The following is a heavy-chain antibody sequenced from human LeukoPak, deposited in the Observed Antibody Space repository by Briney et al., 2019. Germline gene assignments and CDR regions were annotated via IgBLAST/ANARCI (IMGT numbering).Heavy chain of an antibody. CDR1: GGSFRGYY. D-gene: IGHD5-18*01. CDR3: ARVRRGGYSYGSNWFDP. J-gene: IGHJ5*02. CDR2: INHSGST. V-gene: IGHV4-34*01. Sequence: SETLSLTCAVYGGSFRGYYWSWIRQPPGKGLEWIGEINHSGSTNYNPSLKSRVTISVDTSKNQFSLKLSSVTAADTAVYCCARVRRGGYSYGSNWFDPWGQGTLVTVSS.